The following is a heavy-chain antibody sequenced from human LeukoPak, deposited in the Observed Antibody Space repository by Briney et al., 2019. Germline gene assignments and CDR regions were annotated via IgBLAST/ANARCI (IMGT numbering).Heavy chain of an antibody. CDR3: ARSYDYGDPLGAFDI. Sequence: ASVKVSCKASGYTFTSYYMHWVRQAPGQGLEWMGLINPSGGSTSYAQKFQGRVTMTRDTSTSTVYMELSSLRSEDTAVYYCARSYDYGDPLGAFDIWGQGTMVTVSS. V-gene: IGHV1-46*01. CDR1: GYTFTSYY. D-gene: IGHD4-17*01. CDR2: INPSGGST. J-gene: IGHJ3*02.